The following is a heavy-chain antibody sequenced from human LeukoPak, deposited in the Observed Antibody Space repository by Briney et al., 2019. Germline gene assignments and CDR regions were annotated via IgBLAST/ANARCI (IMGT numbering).Heavy chain of an antibody. CDR2: VYKSGST. CDR1: GGSISSNDYY. Sequence: KPSDTLSLTCTVSGGSISSNDYYWAWIRQPPGKGLEWIASVYKSGSTFYNPSLKSRVTISVDTSRNQFSLRLSSVTAADTAMYYCARDENQGQCSGGSCYSYNWGQGSLVTVSS. V-gene: IGHV4-39*07. CDR3: ARDENQGQCSGGSCYSYN. J-gene: IGHJ4*02. D-gene: IGHD2-15*01.